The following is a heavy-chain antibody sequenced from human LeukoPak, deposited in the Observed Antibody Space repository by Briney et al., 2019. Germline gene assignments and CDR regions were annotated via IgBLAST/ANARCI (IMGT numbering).Heavy chain of an antibody. D-gene: IGHD3-10*01. CDR2: ISAYNGNT. V-gene: IGHV1-18*01. Sequence: ASVKVSCKGSGYTFTSYGISWVRQARGQGGEGMGWISAYNGNTNYAQKLQGRVTMTTDTSTSTAYMELRSLRSDDTAVYYCAREEVSYYYGSGKYWGQGTLVTVSS. CDR1: GYTFTSYG. CDR3: AREEVSYYYGSGKY. J-gene: IGHJ4*02.